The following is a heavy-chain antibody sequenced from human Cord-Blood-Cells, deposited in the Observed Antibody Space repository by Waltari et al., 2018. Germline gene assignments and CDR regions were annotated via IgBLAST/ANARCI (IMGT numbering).Heavy chain of an antibody. Sequence: QVQLVQSGAEVKKPGASVKVSCKASGYTFTSYYMHWVRQAPGQGLEWMGIINPRGGSTSYEQKFQGRVTMTRDTSTSTVYMELSSLRSEDTAVYYCARDTTYYDILTGNYFDYWGQGTLVTVSS. D-gene: IGHD3-9*01. CDR1: GYTFTSYY. CDR3: ARDTTYYDILTGNYFDY. V-gene: IGHV1-46*03. CDR2: INPRGGST. J-gene: IGHJ4*02.